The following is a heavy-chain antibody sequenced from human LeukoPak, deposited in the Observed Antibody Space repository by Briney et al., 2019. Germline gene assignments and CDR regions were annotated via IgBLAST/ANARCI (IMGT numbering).Heavy chain of an antibody. CDR3: ARHGGLDYYDRSGYYNY. J-gene: IGHJ4*02. D-gene: IGHD3-22*01. CDR2: IYPGDSDT. Sequence: GESLKISCKGSGYSFTSYWIGWVRQMPGKGLEWMGIIYPGDSDTRYSPSFQGQVNISADKSISTAYLQWSSLKASDSAMYYCARHGGLDYYDRSGYYNYWGQGTLVTVSS. CDR1: GYSFTSYW. V-gene: IGHV5-51*01.